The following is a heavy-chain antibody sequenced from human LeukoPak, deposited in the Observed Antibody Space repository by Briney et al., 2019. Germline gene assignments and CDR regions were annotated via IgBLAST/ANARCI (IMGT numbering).Heavy chain of an antibody. V-gene: IGHV4-38-2*02. Sequence: PSETLSLTCTVSGYSISSGYYWGWIRQPPGKGLEWIGSIYHSGSTYYNPSLKSRATISVDTSKNQFSLKLSSVTAADTAVFYCARTVIVVVPHFDYWGQGTLVTVSS. D-gene: IGHD3-22*01. CDR3: ARTVIVVVPHFDY. CDR1: GYSISSGYY. CDR2: IYHSGST. J-gene: IGHJ4*02.